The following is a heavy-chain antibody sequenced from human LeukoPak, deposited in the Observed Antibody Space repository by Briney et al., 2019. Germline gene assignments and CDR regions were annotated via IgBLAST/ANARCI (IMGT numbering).Heavy chain of an antibody. CDR3: ARTKVVAAASGYSTLYSYYGMDV. J-gene: IGHJ6*02. CDR1: GLTFSSYS. V-gene: IGHV3-48*04. CDR2: IISISSTI. Sequence: GGSLRLSCAASGLTFSSYSMTWVRQAPGKGREWVSYIISISSTIYYADSVKGRFTISRDNAKNSLYLQMNSLRAEDTAVYYCARTKVVAAASGYSTLYSYYGMDVWGQGTTVTVSS. D-gene: IGHD2-15*01.